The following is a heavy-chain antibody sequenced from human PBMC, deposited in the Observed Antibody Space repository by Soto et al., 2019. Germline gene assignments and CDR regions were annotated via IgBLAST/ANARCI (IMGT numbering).Heavy chain of an antibody. V-gene: IGHV1-8*01. J-gene: IGHJ4*02. CDR2: MNPNSGNT. CDR3: ARSTNDYGDRH. Sequence: QVQLVQSGAEVKKPGASVKVSCEASGYTFTSYDINGVRQATGQGLEWMGWMNPNSGNTGYAQRFQGRVTMTRNTSISTSYMELSSLRSEDTAVYYCARSTNDYGDRHWGQGTLVTVSS. CDR1: GYTFTSYD. D-gene: IGHD4-17*01.